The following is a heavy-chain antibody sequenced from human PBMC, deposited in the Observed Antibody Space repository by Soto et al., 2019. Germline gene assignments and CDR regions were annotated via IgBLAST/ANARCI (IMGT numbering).Heavy chain of an antibody. CDR1: GGSISSGGYS. CDR3: ARRGSSSWYGY. J-gene: IGHJ4*02. CDR2: IYYSGST. V-gene: IGHV4-30-2*03. D-gene: IGHD6-13*01. Sequence: PSETLSLTCAVSGGSISSGGYSWSWIRQPPGKGLEWIGSIYYSGSTYYNPSLKSRVTISVDTSKNQFSLKLSSVTAADTAVYYCARRGSSSWYGYWGQGTLVTVSS.